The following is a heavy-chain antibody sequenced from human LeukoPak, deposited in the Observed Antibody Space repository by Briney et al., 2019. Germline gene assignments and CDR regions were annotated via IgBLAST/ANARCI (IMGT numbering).Heavy chain of an antibody. CDR1: GFTFSSYG. D-gene: IGHD5-18*01. CDR2: IWYDGSNK. J-gene: IGHJ4*02. Sequence: GGSLRLSCAASGFTFSSYGMHWVRQAPGKGLEWVAVIWYDGSNKYYADSVKGRFTISRDNSKNTLYLQMNSLRAEDTAVYYCARDSPYSYGPPGDYWGQGTLVTVS. CDR3: ARDSPYSYGPPGDY. V-gene: IGHV3-33*01.